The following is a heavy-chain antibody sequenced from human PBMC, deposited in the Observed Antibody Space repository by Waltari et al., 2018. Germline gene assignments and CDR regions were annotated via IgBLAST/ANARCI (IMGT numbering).Heavy chain of an antibody. CDR2: VSSNGAYI. CDR1: GFTFSPYN. V-gene: IGHV3-21*01. J-gene: IGHJ5*02. D-gene: IGHD7-27*01. CDR3: ARGGWGFYLDL. Sequence: EVQLMESGGGLVKPGGSLSLTCAASGFTFSPYNMNWVRQAPGKGLEWVSSVSSNGAYIHYGDSVKGRFTISRDNAKTSLYLQMNGLRDEDTAVYYCARGGWGFYLDLWGQGALVTVSS.